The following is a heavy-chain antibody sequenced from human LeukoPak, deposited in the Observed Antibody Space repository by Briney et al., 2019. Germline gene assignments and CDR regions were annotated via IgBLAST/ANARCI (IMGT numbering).Heavy chain of an antibody. D-gene: IGHD6-13*01. Sequence: GGSLRLSCAAPGFTFSSYAMSWVRQAPGKGLEWVSAISGSGGSTYYADSVKGRFTISRDNSKNTLYLQMNSLRAEDTAVYYCAKDTPRGIAAAGTKVLRFDYWGQGTLVTVSS. CDR2: ISGSGGST. CDR1: GFTFSSYA. V-gene: IGHV3-23*01. CDR3: AKDTPRGIAAAGTKVLRFDY. J-gene: IGHJ4*02.